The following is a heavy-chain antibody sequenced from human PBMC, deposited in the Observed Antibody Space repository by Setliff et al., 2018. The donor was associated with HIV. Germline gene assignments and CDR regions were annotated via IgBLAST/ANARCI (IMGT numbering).Heavy chain of an antibody. CDR1: RFTFNTYP. D-gene: IGHD6-13*01. V-gene: IGHV3-23*01. Sequence: GGSLRLSCAASRFTFNTYPMIWVRQAPGKGLEWVSLISASGEATNYADSVKGRFTISRDNSKNTLYLQLNSLRADDTAVYYCAKDRGTYSLGFDYWGQGTLVTVSS. CDR3: AKDRGTYSLGFDY. CDR2: ISASGEAT. J-gene: IGHJ4*02.